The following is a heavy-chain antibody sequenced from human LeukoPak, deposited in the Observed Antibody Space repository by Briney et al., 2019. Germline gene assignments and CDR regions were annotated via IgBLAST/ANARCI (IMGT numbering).Heavy chain of an antibody. CDR1: GGSFSGYY. V-gene: IGHV4-34*01. J-gene: IGHJ4*02. Sequence: SETLSLICAVYGGSFSGYYWSWIRQPPGKGLEWIGEINHSGSTNYNPSLKSRVTISVDTSKNQFSLKLTSVTAADTAGYYCARDRSLSGGASDYWGQGTLVTVSS. D-gene: IGHD3-16*02. CDR3: ARDRSLSGGASDY. CDR2: INHSGST.